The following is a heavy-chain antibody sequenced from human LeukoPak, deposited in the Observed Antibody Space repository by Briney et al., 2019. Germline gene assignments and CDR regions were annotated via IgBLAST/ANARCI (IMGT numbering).Heavy chain of an antibody. J-gene: IGHJ4*02. D-gene: IGHD1-1*01. Sequence: PSETLSLTCDVYGGSFSGYYWSWIRQPPEKGLEWIGEINHSGSTNYNPSLKSRVTISVDTSKNQFSLKLSSVTAADTAVYYCARGVGLTQGGTFDYWGQGTLVTVSS. V-gene: IGHV4-34*01. CDR3: ARGVGLTQGGTFDY. CDR1: GGSFSGYY. CDR2: INHSGST.